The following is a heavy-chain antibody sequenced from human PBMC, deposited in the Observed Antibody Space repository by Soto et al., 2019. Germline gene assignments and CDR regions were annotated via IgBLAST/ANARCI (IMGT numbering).Heavy chain of an antibody. V-gene: IGHV1-2*04. CDR2: INPNGGGT. CDR1: GYIFPDYY. CDR3: ARGEQLVHFDS. D-gene: IGHD6-6*01. J-gene: IGHJ4*01. Sequence: QVQLVQSGAEVKKPGASVKVSCKASGYIFPDYYVHWVRQAPGEGLEWMGRINPNGGGTNYAQKVEGWVTMTTDTSISTAYMELSRLNVDDTAVYYCARGEQLVHFDSWGQGTLVTVSS.